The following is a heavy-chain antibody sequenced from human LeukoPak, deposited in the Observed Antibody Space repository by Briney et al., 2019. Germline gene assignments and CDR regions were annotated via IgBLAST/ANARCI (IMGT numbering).Heavy chain of an antibody. CDR1: GGSFSGYY. CDR2: IDHSGST. Sequence: PSETLSLTCAVYGGSFSGYYWSWIRQPPGKVLEWIGGIDHSGSTNYNPSLKSRVTISVDTSKNQFSLKLSSVTAAETAVYYCAGHRDKDIVVVVAAENDYWGQGTLVTVSS. D-gene: IGHD2-15*01. CDR3: AGHRDKDIVVVVAAENDY. V-gene: IGHV4-34*01. J-gene: IGHJ4*02.